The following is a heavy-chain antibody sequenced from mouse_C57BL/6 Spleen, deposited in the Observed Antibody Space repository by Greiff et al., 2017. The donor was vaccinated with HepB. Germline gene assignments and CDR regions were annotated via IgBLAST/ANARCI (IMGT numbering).Heavy chain of an antibody. V-gene: IGHV14-2*01. J-gene: IGHJ3*01. Sequence: VQLQQSGAELVKPGASVKLSCTASGFTFKDYYMNWVKQRTEQGLEWIGRIDPEDGETKYAPKFKGKATITADTSSNTAYLQLSSLTSEDTAVSSCASSPSWFAYWGQGTLVTVSA. CDR1: GFTFKDYY. CDR2: IDPEDGET. CDR3: ASSPSWFAY.